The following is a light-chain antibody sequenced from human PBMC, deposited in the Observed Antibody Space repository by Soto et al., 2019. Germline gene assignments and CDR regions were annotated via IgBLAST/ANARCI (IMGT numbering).Light chain of an antibody. CDR3: QTWGTGIQV. CDR1: SGHSSYS. V-gene: IGLV4-69*01. Sequence: QPVLTQSPSASASLGASVKLTCTLTSGHSSYSIAWHQQQPEKGPRYLMKLNSDGSHNKGDGIPDGFSGSSSGAERYLTISSLQSEDEADYYCQTWGTGIQVFGGGTKLTVL. J-gene: IGLJ3*02. CDR2: LNSDGSH.